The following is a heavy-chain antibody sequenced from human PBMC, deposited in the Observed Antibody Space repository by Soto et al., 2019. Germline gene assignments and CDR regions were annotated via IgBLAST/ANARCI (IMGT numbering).Heavy chain of an antibody. D-gene: IGHD2-15*01. CDR2: INPNSGGT. V-gene: IGHV1-2*04. J-gene: IGHJ5*02. CDR3: ASVGSCSFFPDHH. Sequence: ASLKVSYQASGYTFTVYDMHWLRQAPGQGLEWMGWINPNSGGTNYAQKFQGWVTMTRDTSISTAYMELSRLRSDDTAVYYCASVGSCSFFPDHHWCQGTLVTVPS. CDR1: GYTFTVYD.